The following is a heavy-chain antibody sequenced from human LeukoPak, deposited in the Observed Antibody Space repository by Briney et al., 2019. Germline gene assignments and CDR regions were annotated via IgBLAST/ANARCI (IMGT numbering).Heavy chain of an antibody. CDR3: AKDLSDRDYDILTGYYPHYFDY. CDR1: GFTFSSYA. CDR2: ISYDGSNK. Sequence: QPGRSLRLSCAASGFTFSSYAMHWVRQAPGKGLEWVAVISYDGSNKYYADSVKGRFTISRDNSKNTLYLQMNSLRAEDTAVYYCAKDLSDRDYDILTGYYPHYFDYWGQGTLVTVSS. V-gene: IGHV3-30*04. D-gene: IGHD3-9*01. J-gene: IGHJ4*02.